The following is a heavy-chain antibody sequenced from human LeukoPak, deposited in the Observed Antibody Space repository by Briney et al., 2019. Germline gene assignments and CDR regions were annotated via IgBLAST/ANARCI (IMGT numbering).Heavy chain of an antibody. CDR1: GGSISSYY. V-gene: IGHV4-4*07. Sequence: PAETLSLTCTVSGGSISSYYWSWIRPPAGKGLEWVGRIYTSGSTNYNPSLKSRVTMSVDTSKNKFSLKLSSVTAADTAVYYCARDQGDRGLFDLWGQGTLVTVSS. CDR2: IYTSGST. D-gene: IGHD2-15*01. CDR3: ARDQGDRGLFDL. J-gene: IGHJ5*02.